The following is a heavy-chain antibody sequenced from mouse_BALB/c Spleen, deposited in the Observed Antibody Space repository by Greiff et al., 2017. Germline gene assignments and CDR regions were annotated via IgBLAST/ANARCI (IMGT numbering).Heavy chain of an antibody. CDR2: IDPYNGGT. CDR1: GYSFTGYN. J-gene: IGHJ4*01. Sequence: EVKLQESGPELGKPGASVKISCKASGYSFTGYNMYWVKQSHRKSLEWIGYIDPYNGGTSYNQKSKGKATLTVDKSSSTAYMHLNSLTSEDSAIYYCARSGDYSYAMDYWGQGTSVTVSS. CDR3: ARSGDYSYAMDY. D-gene: IGHD1-1*01. V-gene: IGHV1S135*01.